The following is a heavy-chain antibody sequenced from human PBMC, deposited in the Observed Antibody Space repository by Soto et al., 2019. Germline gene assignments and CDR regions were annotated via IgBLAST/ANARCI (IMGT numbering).Heavy chain of an antibody. CDR1: GFTLSSYW. CDR2: IKQDGSEK. CDR3: ARCHEGGDFWSGYYGDYYYGMDV. Sequence: GGSLRLSCAASGFTLSSYWMSWVRQAPGKGLEWVANIKQDGSEKYYVDSVKGRFTISRDNAKNSLYLQMNSLRAEDTAVYYCARCHEGGDFWSGYYGDYYYGMDVWGQGTTVTVSS. V-gene: IGHV3-7*05. D-gene: IGHD3-3*01. J-gene: IGHJ6*02.